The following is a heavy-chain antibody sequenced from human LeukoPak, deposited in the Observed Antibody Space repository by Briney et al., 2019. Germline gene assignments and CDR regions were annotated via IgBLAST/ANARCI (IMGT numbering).Heavy chain of an antibody. CDR2: IIPIFGTA. V-gene: IGHV1-69*01. Sequence: SVKVSCKASGGTFSSYAISWVRQAPGQGLEWMGGIIPIFGTANYAQKFQGRVTITADESTSTAYMELSSLRSEDTAVYYCASSKSRGTMVRGVMAGGMGWFDPWGQGTLVTVSS. J-gene: IGHJ5*02. CDR3: ASSKSRGTMVRGVMAGGMGWFDP. CDR1: GGTFSSYA. D-gene: IGHD3-10*01.